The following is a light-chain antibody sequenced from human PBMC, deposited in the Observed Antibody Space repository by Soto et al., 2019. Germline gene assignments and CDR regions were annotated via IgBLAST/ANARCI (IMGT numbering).Light chain of an antibody. CDR2: GVT. CDR3: SSYTTSSTLE. CDR1: SSDIGAYNY. V-gene: IGLV2-14*01. Sequence: QSALTQPASVSGSPGQSITISCTGISSDIGAYNYVSWYQQHPGKTPKLMIYGVTNRPSGVSNRFSGSKSGSTASLTISGLQAEDEADYYCSSYTTSSTLEFGGGTKLTVL. J-gene: IGLJ2*01.